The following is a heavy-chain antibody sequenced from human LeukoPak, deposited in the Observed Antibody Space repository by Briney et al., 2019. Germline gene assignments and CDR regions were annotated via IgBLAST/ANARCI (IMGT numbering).Heavy chain of an antibody. J-gene: IGHJ4*02. CDR3: AKENAGRTTGFDY. D-gene: IGHD1-1*01. CDR1: GFTFSSYG. Sequence: GRSLRLSCAASGFTFSSYGMHWVRQAPGKGLEWVAVISYDGRNKYYADSVKGRFTISRDNSKSTLYLQMNSLRDDDTAIYYCAKENAGRTTGFDYWGQGTLVTVSS. CDR2: ISYDGRNK. V-gene: IGHV3-30*18.